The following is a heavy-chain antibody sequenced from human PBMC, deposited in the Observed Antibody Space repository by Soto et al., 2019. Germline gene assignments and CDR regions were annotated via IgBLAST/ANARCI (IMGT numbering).Heavy chain of an antibody. J-gene: IGHJ4*02. Sequence: GESLKISCKGSGYSFSSYWIGWVRQMPGKGLEWMGIIYPGDSDTRYSPSFHGQVTISADKSISTAYLQWSSLKASDTATYYCAREYRRGYHADYFDYWGQGSLVTVSS. D-gene: IGHD6-6*01. CDR3: AREYRRGYHADYFDY. CDR2: IYPGDSDT. CDR1: GYSFSSYW. V-gene: IGHV5-51*01.